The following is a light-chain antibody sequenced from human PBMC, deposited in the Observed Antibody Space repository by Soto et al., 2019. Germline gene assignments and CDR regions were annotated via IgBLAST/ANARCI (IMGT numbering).Light chain of an antibody. CDR3: AVWDDSLNALV. CDR2: SND. Sequence: QSVLPQPPSASGTPGQRVTISCSGSSSNIGSNSVHWYHHLPGAAPKLLIHSNDQRPSGVPDRFSGSKSGTSAALAISGLQSEDEADYYCAVWDDSLNALVFGTGTKLTVL. V-gene: IGLV1-44*01. J-gene: IGLJ1*01. CDR1: SSNIGSNS.